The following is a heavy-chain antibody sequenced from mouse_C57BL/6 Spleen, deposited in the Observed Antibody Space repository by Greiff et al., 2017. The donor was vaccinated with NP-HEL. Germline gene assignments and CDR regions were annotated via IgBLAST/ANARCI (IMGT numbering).Heavy chain of an antibody. Sequence: VHVKQSGAELVRPGASVKLSCTASGFNIKDDYMHWVKQRPEQGLEWIGWIDPENGDTEYASKFQGKATITADTSSNTAYLQLSSLTSEDTAVYYCTGGNYEAWFAYWGQGTLVTVSA. J-gene: IGHJ3*01. V-gene: IGHV14-4*01. CDR3: TGGNYEAWFAY. CDR2: IDPENGDT. CDR1: GFNIKDDY. D-gene: IGHD2-1*01.